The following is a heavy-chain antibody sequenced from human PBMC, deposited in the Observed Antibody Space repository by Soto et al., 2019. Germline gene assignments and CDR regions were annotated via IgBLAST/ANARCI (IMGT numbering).Heavy chain of an antibody. V-gene: IGHV4-59*01. J-gene: IGHJ6*02. CDR3: ARVRGSGSYYRHYYYYGMDV. CDR2: IYYSGST. D-gene: IGHD3-10*01. CDR1: GGSISSYY. Sequence: PSETLSLTCTVSGGSISSYYWSWIRQPPGKGLEWIGYIYYSGSTNYNPSPKSRVTISVDTSKNQFSLKLSSVTAADTAVYYCARVRGSGSYYRHYYYYGMDVWGQGTTVTVSS.